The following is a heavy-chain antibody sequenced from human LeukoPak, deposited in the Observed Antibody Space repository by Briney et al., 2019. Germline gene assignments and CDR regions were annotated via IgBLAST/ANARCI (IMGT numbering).Heavy chain of an antibody. J-gene: IGHJ6*02. V-gene: IGHV3-33*01. CDR2: IWHDGSNK. Sequence: EPGRSLRLSCAASGFTFSNYGIPWVRQAPGKGLEWVAVIWHDGSNKYYTDSVKGRFTVSRDNSKNTLSLQMNSLRVEDTAVYYCARDRGDYYDSSGYWAYYYGMDVWGQGTTVTVSS. D-gene: IGHD3-22*01. CDR1: GFTFSNYG. CDR3: ARDRGDYYDSSGYWAYYYGMDV.